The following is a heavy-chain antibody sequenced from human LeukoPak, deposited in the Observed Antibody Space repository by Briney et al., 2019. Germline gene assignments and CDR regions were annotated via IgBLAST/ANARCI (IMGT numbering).Heavy chain of an antibody. CDR1: GFTFDDYG. D-gene: IGHD3-22*01. Sequence: GGSLRLSCAASGFTFDDYGMSWVRKAPGKGLEWVSGINWNGGSTGYADSVKGRFTISRDNAKNSLYLQMNSLRAEDTALYYCARDFDYDSSGSYAFDIWGQRTMVTVSS. CDR2: INWNGGST. J-gene: IGHJ3*02. V-gene: IGHV3-20*04. CDR3: ARDFDYDSSGSYAFDI.